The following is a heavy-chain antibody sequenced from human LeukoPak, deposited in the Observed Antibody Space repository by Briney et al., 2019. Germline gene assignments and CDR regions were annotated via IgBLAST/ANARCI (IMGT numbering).Heavy chain of an antibody. D-gene: IGHD2-15*01. V-gene: IGHV3-7*01. CDR3: ASGNYFNS. J-gene: IGHJ4*02. Sequence: GGSLRLSCAASGFTFDTFWMSWVRQAPGKGLQWVANINQDGTEKHYVDSVKGRFTISRDNGKKSLYLQMNSPRVEDTAVYFCASGNYFNSWGQGTLVAVSS. CDR2: INQDGTEK. CDR1: GFTFDTFW.